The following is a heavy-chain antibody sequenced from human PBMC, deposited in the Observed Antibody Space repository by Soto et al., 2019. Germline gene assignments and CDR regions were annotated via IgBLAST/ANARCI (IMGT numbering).Heavy chain of an antibody. CDR1: GFTFSSYS. CDR3: ARGTSCNTGSCSIFYYYGMDV. Sequence: EVQLVESGGGLVQPGGSLRLSCAASGFTFSSYSMNWVRQAPGKGLEWVSYIGSSGNSIYYADSVKGRFTISRDNAKNSLYLHMNSLRAEDTAVYYCARGTSCNTGSCSIFYYYGMDVWGKGNTVTVSS. V-gene: IGHV3-48*01. J-gene: IGHJ6*04. D-gene: IGHD2-15*01. CDR2: IGSSGNSI.